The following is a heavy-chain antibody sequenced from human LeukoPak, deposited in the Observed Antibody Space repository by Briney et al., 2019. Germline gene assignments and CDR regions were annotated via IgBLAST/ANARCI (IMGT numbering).Heavy chain of an antibody. CDR3: AKLYSSRWYGFDY. D-gene: IGHD6-13*01. V-gene: IGHV3-30*02. CDR1: GFTFSSYG. J-gene: IGHJ4*02. CDR2: IRYDGSNK. Sequence: GGSLRLSCAASGFTFSSYGMHWVRQAPGKGLEWVAFIRYDGSNKYYADSVKGRFTISRDNSKNTLYLQMNSLRAEDTAVYYCAKLYSSRWYGFDYWGQGTLVTVSS.